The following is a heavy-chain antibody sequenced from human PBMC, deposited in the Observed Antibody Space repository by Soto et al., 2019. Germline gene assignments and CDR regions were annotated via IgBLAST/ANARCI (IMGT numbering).Heavy chain of an antibody. CDR2: IYSGGSA. D-gene: IGHD1-26*01. CDR1: GGSIYTYS. Sequence: SETLSLTCTVSGGSIYTYSWTWLRQPSGKGLEWIGHIYSGGSANYNPSLKSRVSMSVDTPKNQFSLKLNSVTAADTAVYYCATIVGANDYWGRGALVTVSS. V-gene: IGHV4-4*07. CDR3: ATIVGANDY. J-gene: IGHJ4*02.